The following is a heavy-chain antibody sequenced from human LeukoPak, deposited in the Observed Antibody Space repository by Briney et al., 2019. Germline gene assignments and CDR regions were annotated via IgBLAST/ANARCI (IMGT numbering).Heavy chain of an antibody. D-gene: IGHD5-18*01. V-gene: IGHV3-21*01. CDR1: GFTFSSFG. J-gene: IGHJ4*02. CDR2: ISSSSSYI. Sequence: GSLRLSCAASGFTFSSFGMNWVRQAPGKGLEWVSFISSSSSYIYYVDSVKGRFTISRDNAKNSLYLQMSSLRAEDTAVYYCARAPGYRGFLDYWGQGNLVTVSS. CDR3: ARAPGYRGFLDY.